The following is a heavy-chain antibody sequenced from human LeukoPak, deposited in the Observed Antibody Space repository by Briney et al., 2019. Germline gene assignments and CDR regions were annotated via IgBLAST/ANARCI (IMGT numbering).Heavy chain of an antibody. CDR3: ARQAGGSGCCNWFDP. V-gene: IGHV1-2*02. D-gene: IGHD6-19*01. CDR1: GYTFTGYY. Sequence: ASVKVSCKASGYTFTGYYMHWVRQAPGQGLEWMGWINPSSGGTNYAQKFQGRVTMTRDASISTAYMELSRLRSDDTAVYYCARQAGGSGCCNWFDPWGQGTLVTVSS. CDR2: INPSSGGT. J-gene: IGHJ5*02.